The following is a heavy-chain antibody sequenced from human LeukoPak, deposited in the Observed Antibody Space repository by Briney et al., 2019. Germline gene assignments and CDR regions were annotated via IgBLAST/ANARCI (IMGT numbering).Heavy chain of an antibody. CDR1: GFTFSSYA. V-gene: IGHV3-64*01. D-gene: IGHD2-8*02. CDR3: AREESGGYFDY. J-gene: IGHJ4*02. Sequence: GGSLRLSCAASGFTFSSYAMHWVRQPPGKGLEYVSGISSNGGSTYYANSVKGRFTISKDNSKNTVYLQMGSLRAEDMAVYYCAREESGGYFDYWGQGTLVTVSS. CDR2: ISSNGGST.